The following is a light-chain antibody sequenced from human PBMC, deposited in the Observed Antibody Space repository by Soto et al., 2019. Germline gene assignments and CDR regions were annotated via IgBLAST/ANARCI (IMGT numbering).Light chain of an antibody. CDR3: QQTNCFPLT. J-gene: IGKJ3*01. Sequence: DIQMTQSPSFVSASVGVRVTITCRASQGISSWLAWYQHKPGRAPKLLIHAASSLASGVPSRFSGSGSGTDFTITISSLQPEYFATYYCQQTNCFPLTFGLGTKVEIK. V-gene: IGKV1-12*01. CDR2: AAS. CDR1: QGISSW.